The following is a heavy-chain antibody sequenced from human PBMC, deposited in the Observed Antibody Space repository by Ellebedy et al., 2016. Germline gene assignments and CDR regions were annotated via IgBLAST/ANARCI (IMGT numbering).Heavy chain of an antibody. CDR1: GFTFSSYW. J-gene: IGHJ3*02. D-gene: IGHD7-27*01. V-gene: IGHV3-7*01. CDR2: IKEDGSEN. CDR3: ARKRTNWGYPQSPLDI. Sequence: GESLKISCEASGFTFSSYWMSWVRQAPGKGLEWVADIKEDGSENSYVDSVKGRFTISRDNAKMSLFLQMNNLRAEDTAVYYCARKRTNWGYPQSPLDIWGQGTMVTVSS.